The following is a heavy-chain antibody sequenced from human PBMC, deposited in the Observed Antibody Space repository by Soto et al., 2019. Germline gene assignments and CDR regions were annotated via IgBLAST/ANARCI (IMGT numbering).Heavy chain of an antibody. Sequence: EVQLLESGGDLVQPGGSLRLSCAASGFTFNDYALTWVRQVPGKGLEWVSSLSSRGFSTQYAEYVKGRFTISRDKIKNSAYQQITGLRAEDTAVYYCARAGAVYCSSGICIDAFDTWGQGTLVTVSS. CDR2: LSSRGFST. J-gene: IGHJ3*02. D-gene: IGHD2-2*01. CDR1: GFTFNDYA. CDR3: ARAGAVYCSSGICIDAFDT. V-gene: IGHV3-23*01.